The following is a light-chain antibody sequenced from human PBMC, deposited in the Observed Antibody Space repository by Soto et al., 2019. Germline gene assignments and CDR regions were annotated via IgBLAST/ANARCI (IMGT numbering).Light chain of an antibody. CDR2: GAS. V-gene: IGKV3-20*01. CDR3: HQYDSSPLT. CDR1: QSVSSSY. Sequence: EIVLTQSPGTLSLSPGERATLSCRASQSVSSSYLAWSQQKPGQAPRLLIYGASSRATGIPDRFSGSGSGTDFTLTISRLEPEDFAVYYCHQYDSSPLTVGGGTKVEIK. J-gene: IGKJ4*01.